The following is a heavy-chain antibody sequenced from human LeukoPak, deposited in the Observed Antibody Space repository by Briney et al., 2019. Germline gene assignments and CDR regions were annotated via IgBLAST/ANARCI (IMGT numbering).Heavy chain of an antibody. CDR1: GYTFTSYG. D-gene: IGHD2-2*01. Sequence: GASVKVSCKASGYTFTSYGISWVRQAPGQGLEWMGRIIPILGIANYAQKFQGRVTITADKSTSTAYMELSSLRSEDTAVYYCASLPDIVVVPAATGLFDYWGQGTLVTVSS. CDR3: ASLPDIVVVPAATGLFDY. CDR2: IIPILGIA. V-gene: IGHV1-69*04. J-gene: IGHJ4*02.